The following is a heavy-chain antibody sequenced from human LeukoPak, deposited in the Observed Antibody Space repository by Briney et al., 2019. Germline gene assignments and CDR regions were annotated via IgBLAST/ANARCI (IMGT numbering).Heavy chain of an antibody. CDR3: ASERGYSGYTFVS. D-gene: IGHD5-12*01. V-gene: IGHV4-59*01. Sequence: SGTLSLTCADSGGSISDYFWSWIRQPLGKGLEWVGYVFYNGSANYNPTLKSRVSISIDTSRVRFSRRLCSVTAADTDRYYCASERGYSGYTFVSWGQGNMGTVSS. J-gene: IGHJ4*02. CDR2: VFYNGSA. CDR1: GGSISDYF.